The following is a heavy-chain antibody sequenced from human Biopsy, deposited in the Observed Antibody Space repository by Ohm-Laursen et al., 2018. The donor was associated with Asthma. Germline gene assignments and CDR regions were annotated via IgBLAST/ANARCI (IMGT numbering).Heavy chain of an antibody. CDR1: GGSISSGGFS. CDR3: ARAAITGIRGWFDP. Sequence: SDTLSLTCTVTGGSISSGGFSWTWIRQPPGKGLEWIGYMFHRGTTHYNQSLKSRVPISADTSKNQFPLNLSPVTAADTAVHFCARAAITGIRGWFDPWGQGTQVTVSS. J-gene: IGHJ5*02. V-gene: IGHV4-30-2*01. D-gene: IGHD1-20*01. CDR2: MFHRGTT.